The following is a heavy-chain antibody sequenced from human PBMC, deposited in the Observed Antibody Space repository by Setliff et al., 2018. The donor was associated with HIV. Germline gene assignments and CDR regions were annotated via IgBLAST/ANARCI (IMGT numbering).Heavy chain of an antibody. CDR1: GGSISNRY. CDR3: ATSVATFDSVDY. V-gene: IGHV4-59*11. D-gene: IGHD1-26*01. J-gene: IGHJ4*02. CDR2: ISYSGNT. Sequence: SETLSLTCTVSGGSISNRYWSWIRQPPGKELEWVGSISYSGNTDQNPSLKSRVTISVDTSKNQLSLKLRSVAAADTAVYYCATSVATFDSVDYWGQGTLVTVS.